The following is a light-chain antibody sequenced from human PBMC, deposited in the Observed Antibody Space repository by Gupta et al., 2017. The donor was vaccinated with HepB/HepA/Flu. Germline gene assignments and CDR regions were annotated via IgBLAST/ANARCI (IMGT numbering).Light chain of an antibody. CDR3: RQAKHWPYT. CDR2: KGS. CDR1: QSRVHTEGNIF. V-gene: IGKV2-30*02. J-gene: IGKJ2*01. Sequence: DVVMTQSPLSLPVTLGQPASISCRSSQSRVHTEGNIFLNWFQQRPGQSPRRLIYKGSNRDSGVPDRFSGSGSGTDFTLKISRGEAEDVGVYYCRQAKHWPYTFGQGTKLEIK.